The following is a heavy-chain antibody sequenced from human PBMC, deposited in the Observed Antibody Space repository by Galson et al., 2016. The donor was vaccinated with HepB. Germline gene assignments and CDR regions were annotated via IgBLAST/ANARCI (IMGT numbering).Heavy chain of an antibody. V-gene: IGHV3-23*01. CDR2: ISDSGRTT. CDR3: ANLRGGYSGPRYYDYYNGMDV. D-gene: IGHD5-12*01. CDR1: GFAFSSYA. J-gene: IGHJ6*02. Sequence: LRLSCAASGFAFSSYAMSWVRQAPGKGLEWVSAISDSGRTTYHTDSVKGRFTISRDNSRNTLHLQMNSLTAEDTAIYYCANLRGGYSGPRYYDYYNGMDVWGQGTTVTVSS.